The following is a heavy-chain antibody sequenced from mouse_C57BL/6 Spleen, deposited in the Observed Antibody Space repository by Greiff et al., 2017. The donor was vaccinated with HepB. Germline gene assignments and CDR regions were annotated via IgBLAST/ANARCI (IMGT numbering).Heavy chain of an antibody. CDR2: IDPENGDT. D-gene: IGHD3-2*02. V-gene: IGHV14-4*01. CDR1: GFNIKDDY. Sequence: EVKLVESGAELVRPGASVKLSCTASGFNIKDDYMHWVKQRPEQGLEWIGWIDPENGDTEYASKFQGKATITADTSSNTAYLQLSSLTSEDTAVYYCTRAGSGYLDYWGQGTTLTVSS. CDR3: TRAGSGYLDY. J-gene: IGHJ2*01.